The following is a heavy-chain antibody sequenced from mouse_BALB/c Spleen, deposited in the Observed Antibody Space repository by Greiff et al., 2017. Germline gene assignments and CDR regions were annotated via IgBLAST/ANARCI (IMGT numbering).Heavy chain of an antibody. V-gene: IGHV1S81*02. CDR1: GYTFTSYW. J-gene: IGHJ4*01. CDR2: INPSNGRT. D-gene: IGHD2-4*01. CDR3: ARYDYDVEGYAMDY. Sequence: QVQLQQPGAELVKPGASVKLSCKASGYTFTSYWMHWVKQRPGQGLEWIGEINPSNGRTNYNEKFKSKATLTVDKSSSTAYMQLSSLTSEDSAVYYCARYDYDVEGYAMDYWGQGTSGTVSS.